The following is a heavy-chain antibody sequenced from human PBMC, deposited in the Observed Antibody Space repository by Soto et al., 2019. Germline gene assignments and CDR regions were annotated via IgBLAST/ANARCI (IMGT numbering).Heavy chain of an antibody. CDR2: IYPDDSDT. Sequence: GESLKISCKGSGYSFTTYWIGWVRQMPGKGLEWMGIIYPDDSDTRYSPSFQGQVTISVDKSINTAYLQWSSLKASDTAMYYCARHGGRSYTYGSELDYWGQGTLVTVSS. D-gene: IGHD5-18*01. V-gene: IGHV5-51*01. J-gene: IGHJ4*02. CDR1: GYSFTTYW. CDR3: ARHGGRSYTYGSELDY.